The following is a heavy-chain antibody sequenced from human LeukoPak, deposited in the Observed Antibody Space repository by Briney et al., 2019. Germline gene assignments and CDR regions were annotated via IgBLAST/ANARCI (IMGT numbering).Heavy chain of an antibody. CDR3: AKETVVVVAATPDAFDI. J-gene: IGHJ3*02. Sequence: PGGSRRLSCAASGFTFSSYAMSWVRQAPGKGLEWVSGISGSGGSTHYADSVKDRFTISRDNSKNTLYLQMNSLRAEDTAVYYCAKETVVVVAATPDAFDIWGKGTMVTVSS. D-gene: IGHD2-15*01. CDR2: ISGSGGST. V-gene: IGHV3-23*01. CDR1: GFTFSSYA.